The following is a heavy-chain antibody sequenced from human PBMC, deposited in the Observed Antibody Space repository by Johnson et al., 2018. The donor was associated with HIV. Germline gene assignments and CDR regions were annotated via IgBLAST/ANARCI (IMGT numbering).Heavy chain of an antibody. CDR3: ARDLLYSSSSTDAFDI. D-gene: IGHD6-13*01. CDR2: IKQDGSEK. CDR1: GFTFSSYW. V-gene: IGHV3-7*01. J-gene: IGHJ3*02. Sequence: VQLVESGGGLVQPGGSLRLSCAASGFTFSSYWMSWVRQAPGKGLEWVANIKQDGSEKYYVDSVKGRFTISRDNAKNSLYLQMNSLRAEDTAVYYCARDLLYSSSSTDAFDIWGPGTMVTVSS.